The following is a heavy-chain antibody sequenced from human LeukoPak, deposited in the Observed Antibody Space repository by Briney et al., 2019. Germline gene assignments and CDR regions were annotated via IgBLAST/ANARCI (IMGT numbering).Heavy chain of an antibody. V-gene: IGHV4-39*07. D-gene: IGHD5-18*01. CDR3: ARDHGYGDPFDY. J-gene: IGHJ4*02. CDR2: IYYSGST. Sequence: SETLSLTCTVSGGSISSSSYYWGWIRQPPGKGLEWIGSIYYSGSTYYNPSLKSRVTISVDTSKNQFSLKLSSVTAADTAVYYCARDHGYGDPFDYWGQGTLVTVSS. CDR1: GGSISSSSYY.